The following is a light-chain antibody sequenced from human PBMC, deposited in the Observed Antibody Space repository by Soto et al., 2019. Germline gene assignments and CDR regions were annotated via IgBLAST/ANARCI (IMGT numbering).Light chain of an antibody. V-gene: IGKV3-20*01. CDR1: QSISSH. Sequence: EIVMTQSPATLSVSPGERATLSCRASQSISSHLVWYQQKPGQAPRLVIYGASTRATGIPDRFSGHGSGTDFTLTISRLEPEDFAVYYCQQYGGSPITFGQGRRLEIK. CDR2: GAS. CDR3: QQYGGSPIT. J-gene: IGKJ5*01.